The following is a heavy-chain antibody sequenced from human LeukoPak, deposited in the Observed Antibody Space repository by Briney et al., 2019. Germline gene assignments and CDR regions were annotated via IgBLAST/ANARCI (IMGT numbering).Heavy chain of an antibody. CDR3: ARVVRGIVMPHNAFDV. J-gene: IGHJ3*01. Sequence: GGSLRLSCAASGFTFSSYSMNWVRQAPGKGLEWVSSISSSSSYIYYADSVKGRFTISRDNAKSSLYLQMNSLGVEDTAVYYCARVVRGIVMPHNAFDVWGQGTMVTVSS. CDR1: GFTFSSYS. V-gene: IGHV3-21*01. D-gene: IGHD3-22*01. CDR2: ISSSSSYI.